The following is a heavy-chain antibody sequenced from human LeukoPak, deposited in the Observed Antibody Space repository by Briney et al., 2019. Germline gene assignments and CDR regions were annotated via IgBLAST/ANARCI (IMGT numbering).Heavy chain of an antibody. D-gene: IGHD3-22*01. Sequence: GASVKVSCKASGGTFSSYAISWVRQAPGQGLEWMGGIIPIFGTANYAQKFQGRVTITADESASTAYMELSSLRSEDTAVYYCARTVGYDSYFDYWGQGTLVTVSS. CDR1: GGTFSSYA. CDR2: IIPIFGTA. CDR3: ARTVGYDSYFDY. J-gene: IGHJ4*02. V-gene: IGHV1-69*13.